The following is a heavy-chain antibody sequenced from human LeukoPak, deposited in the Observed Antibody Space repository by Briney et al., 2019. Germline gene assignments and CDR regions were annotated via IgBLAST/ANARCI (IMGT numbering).Heavy chain of an antibody. V-gene: IGHV3-30*02. CDR1: GFTFSNFG. CDR2: VRPDGSSQ. CDR3: AKDQAGTWGLDY. D-gene: IGHD3-10*01. Sequence: GGSLRLSCAASGFTFSNFGMHWVRQAPGKGLEWVAFVRPDGSSQYYADSVKGRFTISRDNSKNTLYLQMNSLRAEDKAFYYCAKDQAGTWGLDYWGQGTLVTVSS. J-gene: IGHJ4*02.